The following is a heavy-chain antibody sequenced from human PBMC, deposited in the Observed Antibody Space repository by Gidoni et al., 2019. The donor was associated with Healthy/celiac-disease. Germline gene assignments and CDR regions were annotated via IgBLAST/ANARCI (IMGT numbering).Heavy chain of an antibody. Sequence: QVQLVQSGAEVKKPGASVKVSCKASGYTFTSYYMHWVRQAPGQGLEWMGIINPSGGSTSYAQKFQGRVTMTMDTSTSTVYMELSSLRSEDTAVYYCARVCSSGWIDYWGQGTLVTVSS. V-gene: IGHV1-46*01. D-gene: IGHD6-19*01. CDR3: ARVCSSGWIDY. CDR2: INPSGGST. CDR1: GYTFTSYY. J-gene: IGHJ4*02.